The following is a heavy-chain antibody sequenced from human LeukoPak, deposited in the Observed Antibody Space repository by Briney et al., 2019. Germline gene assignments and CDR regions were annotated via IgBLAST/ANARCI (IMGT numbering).Heavy chain of an antibody. CDR1: GGSISSYY. D-gene: IGHD3-10*01. CDR2: IYTSGST. J-gene: IGHJ5*02. V-gene: IGHV4-4*07. Sequence: SETLSLTCTVSGGSISSYYWSWIRQPAGKGLEWIGRIYTSGSTNYNPSLKSRVTMSVDTSKNQFSLKLSSVTAADTAVYYCAGVKYYYGSGSHWFDPWGQGTLVTVSS. CDR3: AGVKYYYGSGSHWFDP.